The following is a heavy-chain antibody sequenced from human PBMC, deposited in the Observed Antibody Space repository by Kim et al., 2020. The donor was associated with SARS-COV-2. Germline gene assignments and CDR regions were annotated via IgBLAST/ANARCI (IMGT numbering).Heavy chain of an antibody. Sequence: GGSLRLSCAASGFTFSSYDMHWVRQATGKGLEWVSAIGTAGDTYYPGSVKGRFTISRENAKNSLYLQMNSLRAGDTAVYYCARVVGSVSSSWYGSWGQGTLVTVSS. CDR2: IGTAGDT. CDR3: ARVVGSVSSSWYGS. V-gene: IGHV3-13*01. CDR1: GFTFSSYD. J-gene: IGHJ5*02. D-gene: IGHD6-13*01.